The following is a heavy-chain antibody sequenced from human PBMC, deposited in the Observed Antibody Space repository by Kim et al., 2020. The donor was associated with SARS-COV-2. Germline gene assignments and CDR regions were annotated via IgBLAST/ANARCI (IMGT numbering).Heavy chain of an antibody. CDR2: INHSGST. D-gene: IGHD2-2*01. Sequence: SETLSLTCAVYGGSFSGYYWSWIRQPPGKGLEWIGEINHSGSTNYNPSLKSRVTISVDTSKNQFSLKLSSVTAADTAVYYCARVPLPYCSSTSCTYFDYWGQGTLVTVSS. J-gene: IGHJ4*02. V-gene: IGHV4-34*01. CDR3: ARVPLPYCSSTSCTYFDY. CDR1: GGSFSGYY.